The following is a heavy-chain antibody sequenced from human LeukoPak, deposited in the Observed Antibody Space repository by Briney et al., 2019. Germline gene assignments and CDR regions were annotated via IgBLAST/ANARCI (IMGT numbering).Heavy chain of an antibody. CDR3: AKKEDVGVIPGGLDY. CDR2: IRYDGSNK. D-gene: IGHD3-16*01. Sequence: PGGSLRLSCAASGFTFSTYGMHWVRQAPGRGLEWVAFIRYDGSNKYYADSVKGRFTISRDNSKNTLYLQMNSLRAEDTAVYYCAKKEDVGVIPGGLDYWGQGTLVTVSS. CDR1: GFTFSTYG. V-gene: IGHV3-30*02. J-gene: IGHJ4*02.